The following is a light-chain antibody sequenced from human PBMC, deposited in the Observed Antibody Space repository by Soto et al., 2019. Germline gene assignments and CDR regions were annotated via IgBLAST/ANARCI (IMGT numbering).Light chain of an antibody. J-gene: IGLJ1*01. CDR3: QSYDDTLSGSWV. CDR2: VNN. V-gene: IGLV1-40*01. Sequence: QSVLTSPRSVSGAPGQRVTISCSGSSSNVGAASDVYWYQQLPGTAPRLLISVNNKRPSGVPDRFSGSKSGTSASLAITGLRPEDEADYYCQSYDDTLSGSWVFGTGTKVPVL. CDR1: SSNVGAASD.